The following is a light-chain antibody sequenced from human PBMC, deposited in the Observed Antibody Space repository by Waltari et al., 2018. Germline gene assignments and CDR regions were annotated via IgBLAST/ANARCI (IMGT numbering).Light chain of an antibody. J-gene: IGKJ1*01. V-gene: IGKV3-20*01. CDR3: QHYVRLPAT. CDR1: HSVGRS. Sequence: EIVLTQSPGTLSLSPGERATLACRASHSVGRSLAWYQQKPGQAPWLLISAASRRATGFPDRFSGSGSGTDFSLTISRLEPEDFAVYYCQHYVRLPATFGQGTKVEI. CDR2: AAS.